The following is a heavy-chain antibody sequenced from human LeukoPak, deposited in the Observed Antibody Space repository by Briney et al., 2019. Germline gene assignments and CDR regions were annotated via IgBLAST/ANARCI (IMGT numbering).Heavy chain of an antibody. CDR1: GYSFTSYW. V-gene: IGHV5-51*01. CDR3: ARSTTVNNFDY. CDR2: IYLGESDT. J-gene: IGHJ4*02. Sequence: GESLKISCKGSGYSFTSYWIGWARQMPGKGLEWMGIIYLGESDTRYSPSFQGQVTISADKSIRTAYLQWSSLKASDTAMYYCARSTTVNNFDYWGQGTLVTVSS. D-gene: IGHD4-11*01.